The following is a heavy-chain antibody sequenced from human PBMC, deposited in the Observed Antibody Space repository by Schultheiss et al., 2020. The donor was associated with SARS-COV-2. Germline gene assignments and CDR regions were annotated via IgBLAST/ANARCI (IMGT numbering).Heavy chain of an antibody. CDR3: AHSVYCSSTSCYGGGDNWFDP. Sequence: SGPTLVKPTQTLTLTCALSGFSINTRGVGVGWIRQPPGKALEWLALIYWNDDKRYSPSLKSRLTITKDTSKNQVVLTMTNMDPVDTATYYCAHSVYCSSTSCYGGGDNWFDPWGQGTLVTVSS. V-gene: IGHV2-5*01. CDR2: IYWNDDK. D-gene: IGHD2-2*01. J-gene: IGHJ5*02. CDR1: GFSINTRGVG.